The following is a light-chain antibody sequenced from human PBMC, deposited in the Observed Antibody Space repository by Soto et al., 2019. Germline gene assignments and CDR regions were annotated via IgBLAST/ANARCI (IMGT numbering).Light chain of an antibody. CDR1: QSLDKW. CDR3: QQYTRYPYT. J-gene: IGKJ2*01. Sequence: DIQMTQSPSTLSASVGDRVSISCRASQSLDKWLAWYQQKPGEAPKLLVSDASNLESGISSRFTGSGSGTEFTLTISSLQPDDCATYYCQQYTRYPYTFGQGTKLEIK. CDR2: DAS. V-gene: IGKV1-5*01.